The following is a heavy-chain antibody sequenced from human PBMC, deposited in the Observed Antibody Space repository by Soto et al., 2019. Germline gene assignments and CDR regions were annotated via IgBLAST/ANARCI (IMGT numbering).Heavy chain of an antibody. Sequence: GASEKVSCKASGGTFSSYAISWVRQAPGQGLEWMGGIIPIFGTANYAQKFQGRVTITADESTSTAYMELSSLRSEDTAVYYCARGRSSSYYGMDVWGQGTTVTVSS. CDR2: IIPIFGTA. D-gene: IGHD3-10*01. CDR1: GGTFSSYA. J-gene: IGHJ6*02. V-gene: IGHV1-69*13. CDR3: ARGRSSSYYGMDV.